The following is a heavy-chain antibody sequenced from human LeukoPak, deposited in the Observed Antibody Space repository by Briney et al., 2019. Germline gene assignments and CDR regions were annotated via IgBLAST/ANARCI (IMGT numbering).Heavy chain of an antibody. CDR3: ARASRRSSWAD. J-gene: IGHJ4*02. CDR2: IYYSGST. D-gene: IGHD6-13*01. V-gene: IGHV4-31*03. Sequence: SETLSLTCTVSGGSISSGGYYWSWIRQHPGKGLEWIGYIYYSGSTYYNPSLKSRVTISVDTSKNQFSLKLSSETAADTAVYYCARASRRSSWADWGQGTLVTVSS. CDR1: GGSISSGGYY.